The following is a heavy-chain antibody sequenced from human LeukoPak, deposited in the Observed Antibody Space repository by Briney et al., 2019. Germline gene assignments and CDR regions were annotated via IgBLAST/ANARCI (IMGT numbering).Heavy chain of an antibody. CDR3: ATAGSTVTDVRFDY. Sequence: ASVKVSCKVSGYTLTELSMHWVRQAPGKGLEWMGGFDPEDGETIYAQKFQGRVTMTEDTSTDTAYMELSGLRSEDTAVYYCATAGSTVTDVRFDYWGQGTLVTVSS. CDR1: GYTLTELS. CDR2: FDPEDGET. V-gene: IGHV1-24*01. D-gene: IGHD4-17*01. J-gene: IGHJ4*02.